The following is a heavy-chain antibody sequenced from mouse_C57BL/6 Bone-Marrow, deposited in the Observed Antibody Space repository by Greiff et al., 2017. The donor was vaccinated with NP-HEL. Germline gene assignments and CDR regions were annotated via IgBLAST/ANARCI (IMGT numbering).Heavy chain of an antibody. CDR1: GFTFSDYG. D-gene: IGHD1-1*01. Sequence: EVMLVESGGGLVQPGGSLKLSCAASGFTFSDYGMAWVRQAPRKGPEWVAFISNLAYSIYYADTVTGRFTIPRENAKNTLYLDMSSLRSEDTAMYYCARPLNYYGSSPFDDWGQGTTLTVSS. CDR2: ISNLAYSI. V-gene: IGHV5-15*01. CDR3: ARPLNYYGSSPFDD. J-gene: IGHJ2*01.